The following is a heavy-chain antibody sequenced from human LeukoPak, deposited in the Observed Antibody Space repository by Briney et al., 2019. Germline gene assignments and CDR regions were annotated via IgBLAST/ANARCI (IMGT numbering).Heavy chain of an antibody. Sequence: GASVKVSCKASGHTFTSYGISWVRQAPGQGLEWMGWISAYNGNTNYAQKLQGRVTMTTDPSTSTAYMELRSLRSDDTAVYYCARSVYYYDSSAYYYFDYWGQGTLVTVSS. CDR2: ISAYNGNT. CDR1: GHTFTSYG. V-gene: IGHV1-18*01. D-gene: IGHD3-22*01. J-gene: IGHJ4*02. CDR3: ARSVYYYDSSAYYYFDY.